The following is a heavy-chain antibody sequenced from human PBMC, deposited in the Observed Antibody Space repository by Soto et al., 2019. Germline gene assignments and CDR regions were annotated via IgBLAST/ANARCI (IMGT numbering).Heavy chain of an antibody. J-gene: IGHJ3*02. CDR1: GYTFTSYG. V-gene: IGHV1-18*01. Sequence: QVQLVQSGAEVKKPGASVKVSCKASGYTFTSYGISWVRQAPGQGLEWMGWISAYNGNTNYAQKLQGRVTMTTDTSTSTGYMELRSLRSDDTAVYYCARDLYCSSTRCYKRYDAFDIWGQGTMVTVSS. CDR3: ARDLYCSSTRCYKRYDAFDI. D-gene: IGHD2-2*02. CDR2: ISAYNGNT.